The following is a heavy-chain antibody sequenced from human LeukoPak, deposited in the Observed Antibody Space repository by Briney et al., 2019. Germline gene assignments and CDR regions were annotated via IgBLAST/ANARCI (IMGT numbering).Heavy chain of an antibody. CDR1: GVSISSSEW. V-gene: IGHV4-4*02. Sequence: GTLPLTCAVSGVSISSSEWWIWVRQPPGQGLEWIGEIHRAGRTRYNPSLKSRVTISMDYSKNQFSLKLTSVTAADTAIYYCGKTDIYLNPIDYWGPGSLVTVSS. CDR2: IHRAGRT. CDR3: GKTDIYLNPIDY. D-gene: IGHD3-9*01. J-gene: IGHJ4*02.